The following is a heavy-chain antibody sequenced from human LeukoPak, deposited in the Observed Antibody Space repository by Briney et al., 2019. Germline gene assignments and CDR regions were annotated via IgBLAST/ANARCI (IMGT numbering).Heavy chain of an antibody. V-gene: IGHV4-4*07. J-gene: IGHJ5*02. CDR2: IYTGRST. D-gene: IGHD3-10*01. CDR1: GGSISSYY. CDR3: ARDGTYYYGSGNNWFDP. Sequence: SETLSLTCTVSGGSISSYYWSWIRQPAGKGLEWIGRIYTGRSTNYNPSLKSRVTMSVDTSKNQFSLKLSSVTAADTAVYYCARDGTYYYGSGNNWFDPWGQGTLVTVSS.